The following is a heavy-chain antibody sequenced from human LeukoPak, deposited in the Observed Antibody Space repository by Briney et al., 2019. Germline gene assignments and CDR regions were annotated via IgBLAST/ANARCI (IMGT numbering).Heavy chain of an antibody. CDR1: GYTLTELS. CDR2: FDPEDGET. CDR3: VTESGYYYDSSGSFDY. D-gene: IGHD3-22*01. Sequence: ASVKVSCKVSGYTLTELSMHWVRQAPGKGLEWMGGFDPEDGETIYAQKFQGRVTMTEDTSTDTAYMELSSLRSEDTAVYYCVTESGYYYDSSGSFDYWGQGTLVTVSS. V-gene: IGHV1-24*01. J-gene: IGHJ4*02.